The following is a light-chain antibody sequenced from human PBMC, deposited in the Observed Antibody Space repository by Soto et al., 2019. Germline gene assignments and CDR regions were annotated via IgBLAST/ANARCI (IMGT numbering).Light chain of an antibody. CDR2: AAS. CDR1: QGISSY. Sequence: IQLTHSPSSLSASVGDRVTITCRASQGISSYLAWYQQKPGKAPKLLIYAASTLQSGVPSRFSGSGSGTDFTLTITSLQPEDFATYYCQQLETFGPGTKVDIK. CDR3: QQLET. V-gene: IGKV1-9*01. J-gene: IGKJ3*01.